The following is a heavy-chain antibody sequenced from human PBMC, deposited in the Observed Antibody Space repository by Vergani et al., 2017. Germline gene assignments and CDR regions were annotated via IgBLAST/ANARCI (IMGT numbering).Heavy chain of an antibody. Sequence: QVQLVQSGAEVKKPGASVKVSCKASGYTFTSYGISWVRQAPGQGLEWMGWISAYNGNTNYAQKLQGRVTMTTDTSTSTAYMELRSLRSDDTAVYYCARRLGYGSSTSCFGWFDPWGQGTLVTVSS. CDR2: ISAYNGNT. J-gene: IGHJ5*02. V-gene: IGHV1-18*01. CDR3: ARRLGYGSSTSCFGWFDP. CDR1: GYTFTSYG. D-gene: IGHD2-2*01.